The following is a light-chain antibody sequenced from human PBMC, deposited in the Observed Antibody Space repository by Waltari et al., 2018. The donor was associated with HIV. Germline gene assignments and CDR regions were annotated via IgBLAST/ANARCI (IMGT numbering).Light chain of an antibody. V-gene: IGKV3-15*01. J-gene: IGKJ2*01. CDR3: QQYNYWPPYT. CDR2: GAS. CDR1: QSILAN. Sequence: EVVMTQSPATLSVSLGERATLTCRASQSILANLAWYQQKPGQAPRLLVYGASARAAGVPARFTGSGSGTEFTLTISSLQSEDFAVYYCQQYNYWPPYTFSQGTRLDIK.